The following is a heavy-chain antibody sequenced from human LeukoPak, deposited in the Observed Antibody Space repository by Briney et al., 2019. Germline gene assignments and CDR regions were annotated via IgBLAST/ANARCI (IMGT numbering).Heavy chain of an antibody. CDR1: GFTFSSYW. CDR2: IKQDGGEK. CDR3: ARDGTAAGLYFDL. J-gene: IGHJ4*01. V-gene: IGHV3-7*01. Sequence: GGSLRLSCGVSGFTFSSYWMSWVRQAPGKGLEWVASIKQDGGEKSYVDSVKGRFTISRDNAKNSLYLQMSSLRAEDTAVYYCARDGTAAGLYFDLWGQGTLVTVSS. D-gene: IGHD6-13*01.